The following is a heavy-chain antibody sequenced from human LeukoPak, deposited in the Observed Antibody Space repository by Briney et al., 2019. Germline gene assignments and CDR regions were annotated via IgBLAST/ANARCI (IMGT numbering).Heavy chain of an antibody. V-gene: IGHV3-30-3*01. CDR2: ISYDGSNK. D-gene: IGHD1-26*01. CDR3: AKDFEELLPAYYFDY. Sequence: PGGSLRLSCAASGFTFSSYAMHWVRQAPGKGLEWVAVISYDGSNKYYADSVKGRFTISRDNSKNTLYLQMNSLRAEDTAVYYCAKDFEELLPAYYFDYWGQGTLVTVSS. J-gene: IGHJ4*02. CDR1: GFTFSSYA.